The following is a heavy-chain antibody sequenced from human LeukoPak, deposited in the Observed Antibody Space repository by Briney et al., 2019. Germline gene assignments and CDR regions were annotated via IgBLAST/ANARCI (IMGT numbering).Heavy chain of an antibody. CDR3: ARDAYDRSGYYGY. CDR2: ISGYNGNT. D-gene: IGHD3-22*01. J-gene: IGHJ4*02. Sequence: ASVKVSCKASGYTFTSYGISWVRQAPGQGLEWMGGISGYNGNTNYAQKFQGRVTMTTDTSTSTAYMELRSLRADDTAVYYCARDAYDRSGYYGYWGQGTLVTVSS. CDR1: GYTFTSYG. V-gene: IGHV1-18*01.